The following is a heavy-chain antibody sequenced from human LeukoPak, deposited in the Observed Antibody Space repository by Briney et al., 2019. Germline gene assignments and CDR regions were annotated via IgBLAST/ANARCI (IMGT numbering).Heavy chain of an antibody. J-gene: IGHJ4*02. CDR1: GFIFSSSW. Sequence: GGSLRLSCAASGFIFSSSWMTWVRQAPGKGLEWMANIKQDGSERNYMDSVKGRFTLSRDNTKNSIYLQMNSLRADDTAIYYCARGGTRRPSPFDYWGQGILVTVSS. CDR2: IKQDGSER. CDR3: ARGGTRRPSPFDY. V-gene: IGHV3-7*03. D-gene: IGHD1-14*01.